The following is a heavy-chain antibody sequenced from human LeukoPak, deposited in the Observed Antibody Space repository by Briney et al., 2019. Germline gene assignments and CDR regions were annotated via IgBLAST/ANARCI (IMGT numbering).Heavy chain of an antibody. CDR1: GNTFTTSL. Sequence: PGESLKISCRDSGNTFTTSLIVWVRQMPGEGLEWMGVIYPGDSATTYSPSFQGQVTFSVDKSSRTAYLQWSSLRASDTAIYYCARPKYSSSLAFDYWGQGTPVTVSS. CDR3: ARPKYSSSLAFDY. CDR2: IYPGDSAT. V-gene: IGHV5-51*01. J-gene: IGHJ4*02. D-gene: IGHD3-22*01.